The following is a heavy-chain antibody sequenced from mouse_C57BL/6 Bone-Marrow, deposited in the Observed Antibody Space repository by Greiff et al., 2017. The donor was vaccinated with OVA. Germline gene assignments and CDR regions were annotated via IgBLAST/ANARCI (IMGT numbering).Heavy chain of an antibody. CDR3: ARGYYFDY. Sequence: QVQLKESGAELARPGASVKLCRNPSAYNFTPHTPPWVRPRPFPRQEWIGYIDPSSDYTKYNQKFKDKATLTADKSSSTAYMQLSSLTSEDAAVYYCARGYYFDYWGQGTTLTVSS. CDR2: IDPSSDYT. V-gene: IGHV1-4*01. CDR1: AYNFTPHT. J-gene: IGHJ2*01.